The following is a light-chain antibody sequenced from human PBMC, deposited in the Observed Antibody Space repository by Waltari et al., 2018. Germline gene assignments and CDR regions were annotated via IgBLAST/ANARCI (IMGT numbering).Light chain of an antibody. CDR1: QGISNW. J-gene: IGKJ1*01. Sequence: DIQMTHSPLYVSASVGDRVSITCRSSQGISNWLALYQQKPGKAPKLLIYSASILQTGVPSRFSGSGSGTDFTLTISNLQPEDFATYFCQQGNSFPPTFGQGTKVEVK. CDR2: SAS. CDR3: QQGNSFPPT. V-gene: IGKV1-12*01.